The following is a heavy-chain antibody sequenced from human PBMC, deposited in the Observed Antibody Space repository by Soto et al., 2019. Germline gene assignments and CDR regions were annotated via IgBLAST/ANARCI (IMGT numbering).Heavy chain of an antibody. CDR2: IIPILGTA. CDR1: GGTFSSYA. D-gene: IGHD3-22*01. CDR3: ASHVYYYDSSGLFDY. V-gene: IGHV1-69*13. J-gene: IGHJ4*02. Sequence: SVKVSCKASGGTFSSYAISWVRQAPGQGLEWMGGIIPILGTANYAQKFQGRVTITADESTSTAYMKLSSLRSEDTAVYYCASHVYYYDSSGLFDYWGQGTLVTVSS.